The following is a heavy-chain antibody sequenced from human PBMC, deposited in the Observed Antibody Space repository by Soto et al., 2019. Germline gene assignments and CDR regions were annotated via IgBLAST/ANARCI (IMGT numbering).Heavy chain of an antibody. CDR3: ARPVNYYYYYMDV. CDR1: GGSISSSTSY. J-gene: IGHJ6*03. CDR2: INYSGST. V-gene: IGHV4-39*01. Sequence: PSETLSLTCTVSGGSISSSTSYWGWIRQPPGKGLEWIGSINYSGSTYYSPSLKRRVTISADTSKNQFSLKLSSVTAADTAVYYCARPVNYYYYYMDVWGKGTMVTVSS.